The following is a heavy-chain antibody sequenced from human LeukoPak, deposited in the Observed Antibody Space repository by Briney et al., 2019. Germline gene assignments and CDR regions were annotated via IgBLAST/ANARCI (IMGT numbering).Heavy chain of an antibody. CDR1: GGSFSGYY. CDR3: ARGGYGDDRYFDY. Sequence: PSETLSLTCAVYGGSFSGYYWSWIRQPPGKGLEWIGEINHSGSTNYNPSLKSRVTISVDTSKNQFSLKLSSVTAADTAVYYCARGGYGDDRYFDYWGQGTLVTVSS. D-gene: IGHD4-17*01. V-gene: IGHV4-34*01. CDR2: INHSGST. J-gene: IGHJ4*02.